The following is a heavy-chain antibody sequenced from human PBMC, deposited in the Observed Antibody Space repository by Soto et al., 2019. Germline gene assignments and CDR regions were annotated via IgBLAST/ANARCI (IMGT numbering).Heavy chain of an antibody. D-gene: IGHD3-10*01. CDR2: ISGSGGST. J-gene: IGHJ4*02. V-gene: IGHV3-23*01. CDR3: AKDRQGVSGYRD. CDR1: GFTFSSYA. Sequence: EVQLLESGGGLVQPGGSLRLSCAASGFTFSSYAMSWVRQAPGKGLEWVSAISGSGGSTYYVDSVKGRFTISRDNSKNTLYLQMNSLRAEDTAVYYCAKDRQGVSGYRDWGQGTLVTVSS.